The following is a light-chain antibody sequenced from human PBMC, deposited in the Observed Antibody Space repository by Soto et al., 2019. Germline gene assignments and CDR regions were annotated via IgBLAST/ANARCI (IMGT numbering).Light chain of an antibody. CDR3: QQYGNSPRT. CDR1: QTISSW. V-gene: IGKV1-5*03. CDR2: KAS. Sequence: DIQMTQSPSTLSGSVGDRVTITCRASQTISSWLAWYQQKPGKAPKLLIYKASTLKSGVPSRFSGSGSGTEFTLTISSLQPDDFATYYCQQYGNSPRTFGQGTKVDIK. J-gene: IGKJ1*01.